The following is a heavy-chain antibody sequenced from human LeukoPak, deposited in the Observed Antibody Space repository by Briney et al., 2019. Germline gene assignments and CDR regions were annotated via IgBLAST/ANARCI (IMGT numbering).Heavy chain of an antibody. CDR2: IYYSGST. J-gene: IGHJ4*02. D-gene: IGHD3-22*01. Sequence: SETLSLTCAVSGYSISSSYYWSWIRQPPGKGLEWIGYIYYSGSTNYNPSLKSRVTISVDTSKNQFSLKLSSVTAADTAVYYCAREANYYDSSGYYFDYWGQGTLVTVSS. V-gene: IGHV4-61*01. CDR1: GYSISSSYY. CDR3: AREANYYDSSGYYFDY.